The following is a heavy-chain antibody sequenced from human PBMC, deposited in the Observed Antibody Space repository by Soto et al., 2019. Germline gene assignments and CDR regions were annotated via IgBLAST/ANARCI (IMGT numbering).Heavy chain of an antibody. J-gene: IGHJ4*02. D-gene: IGHD5-18*01. V-gene: IGHV4-31*03. CDR3: ARTVDTATISDY. CDR2: IYYSGST. Sequence: TSETLSLTCTVSGGSISSGGYYWSWIRQHPGKGLEWIGYIYYSGSTYYNPSLKSRVTISVDTSKNQFSLKLSSVTAADTAVYYCARTVDTATISDYWGQGTLVTVSS. CDR1: GGSISSGGYY.